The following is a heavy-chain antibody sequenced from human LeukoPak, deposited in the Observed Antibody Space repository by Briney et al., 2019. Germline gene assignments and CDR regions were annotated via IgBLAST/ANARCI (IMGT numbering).Heavy chain of an antibody. CDR1: GGTFSSYA. Sequence: GASVKVSCKASGGTFSSYAISWMRQAPGQELEWMGGIIPIFGTANYAQKFQGRVTITADESTSTAYMELSSLRSEDTAVYYCAREEWEGQTVRDYWGQGTLVTVSS. V-gene: IGHV1-69*01. CDR2: IIPIFGTA. J-gene: IGHJ4*02. CDR3: AREEWEGQTVRDY. D-gene: IGHD1-26*01.